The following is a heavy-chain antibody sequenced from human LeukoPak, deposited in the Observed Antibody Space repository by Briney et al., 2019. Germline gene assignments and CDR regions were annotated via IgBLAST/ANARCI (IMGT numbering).Heavy chain of an antibody. CDR2: ISYDGSNK. CDR3: ARESRGGYSGYDTPISDY. J-gene: IGHJ4*02. CDR1: GFTFSSYA. Sequence: PGGPLRLSCAASGFTFSSYAMHWVRQAPGKGLEWVAVISYDGSNKYYADSVKGRFTISRDNSKNTLYLQMNSLRAEDTAVYYCARESRGGYSGYDTPISDYWGQGTLVTVSS. D-gene: IGHD5-12*01. V-gene: IGHV3-30-3*01.